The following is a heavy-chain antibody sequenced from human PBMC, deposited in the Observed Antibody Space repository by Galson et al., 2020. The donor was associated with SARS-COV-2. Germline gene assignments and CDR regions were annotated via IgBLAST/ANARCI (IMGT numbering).Heavy chain of an antibody. D-gene: IGHD3-10*01. Sequence: GGSLRLSCVASGFRFGDYAMTWVRQAPGKGLEWVSCVSATGDRTYYADSVKGRFTLSRDNSRDTLYLQMNSLRVEDTAIYYCATEQQMFTIQGVYDSRGQGTLVTVSS. J-gene: IGHJ4*02. CDR1: GFRFGDYA. V-gene: IGHV3-23*01. CDR2: VSATGDRT. CDR3: ATEQQMFTIQGVYDS.